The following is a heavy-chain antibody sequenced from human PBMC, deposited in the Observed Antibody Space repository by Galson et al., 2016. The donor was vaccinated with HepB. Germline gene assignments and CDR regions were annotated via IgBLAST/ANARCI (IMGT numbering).Heavy chain of an antibody. J-gene: IGHJ5*01. V-gene: IGHV3-23*01. Sequence: SLRLSCAASGFTFNTSAMIWVRQAPGKGLEWVSAIGASGVTTYYADSVKGRFIVSRDNSKNTVYLQMDSLRAEDTALYYCAKIYNHGSFDSWGQGTLVTVSS. CDR3: AKIYNHGSFDS. CDR2: IGASGVTT. D-gene: IGHD3-10*01. CDR1: GFTFNTSA.